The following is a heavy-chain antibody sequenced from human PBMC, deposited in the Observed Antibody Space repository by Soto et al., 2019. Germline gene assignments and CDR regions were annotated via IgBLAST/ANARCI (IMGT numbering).Heavy chain of an antibody. CDR1: YGSISSYY. V-gene: IGHV4-59*01. CDR3: ARVAAAAGGVFDP. J-gene: IGHJ5*02. Sequence: PSETLSLTCTVSYGSISSYYWSLIRQPPGKGLEWIGYIYYSGSTNYNPSLKSRVTISVDTSKNQFSLKLSSVTAADTAVYYCARVAAAAGGVFDPWGQGTLVTVSS. D-gene: IGHD6-13*01. CDR2: IYYSGST.